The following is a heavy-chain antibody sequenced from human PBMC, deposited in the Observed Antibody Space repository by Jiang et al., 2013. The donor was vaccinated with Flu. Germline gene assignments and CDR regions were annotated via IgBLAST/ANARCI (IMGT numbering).Heavy chain of an antibody. Sequence: ETLSLTCTVSGGSISSSSYYWGWIRQPPGKGLEWIGSIYYSGSTYYNPSLKSRVTISVDTSKNQFSLKLSSVTAADTAVYYCASLPGGQQLVYRRHYGMDVWGQGTTVTVSS. D-gene: IGHD6-13*01. CDR3: ASLPGGQQLVYRRHYGMDV. V-gene: IGHV4-39*01. J-gene: IGHJ6*02. CDR1: GGSISSSSYY. CDR2: IYYSGST.